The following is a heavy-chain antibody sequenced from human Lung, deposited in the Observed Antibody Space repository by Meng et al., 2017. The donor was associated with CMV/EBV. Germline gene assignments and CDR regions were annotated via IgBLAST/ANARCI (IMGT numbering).Heavy chain of an antibody. V-gene: IGHV1-69*10. D-gene: IGHD2-2*01. Sequence: SXXVSCEASGGTFSSYAISWVRQAPGQGLEWMGGIIPILGIANYAQKFQGRVTITADKSTSTAYMELSSLRSEDTAVYYCARVHSSTSHYVDYWGQRALVTVSS. CDR2: IIPILGIA. CDR1: GGTFSSYA. J-gene: IGHJ4*02. CDR3: ARVHSSTSHYVDY.